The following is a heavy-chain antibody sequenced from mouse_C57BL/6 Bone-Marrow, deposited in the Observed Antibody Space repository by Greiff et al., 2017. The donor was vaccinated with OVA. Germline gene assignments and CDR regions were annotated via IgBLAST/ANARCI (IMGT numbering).Heavy chain of an antibody. CDR1: GYTFTTYP. Sequence: QVQLQQSGAELVKPGASVKMSCKASGYTFTTYPIEWMKQTPGKSLEWIGTFHPYNDDTTYHEKFKGQATLTVEKSSSTVYFELGRVADDSAVYYCASPGEYDGDWFAYWGQGTRVTVST. D-gene: IGHD2-14*01. CDR2: FHPYNDDT. V-gene: IGHV1-47*01. J-gene: IGHJ3*01. CDR3: ASPGEYDGDWFAY.